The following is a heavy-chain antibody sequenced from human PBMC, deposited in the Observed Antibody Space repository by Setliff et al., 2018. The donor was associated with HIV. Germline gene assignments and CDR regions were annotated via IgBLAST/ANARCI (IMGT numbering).Heavy chain of an antibody. CDR2: IYYSGST. Sequence: ETLSLTCTVSGVSTSSSSYYWGWIRQPPGKGLDWIGYIYYSGSTYYNPPLKSRLTISVDTSKNQFSLNLNSVTAADTAIYYCARAPFPVAGFDYFDHWGQGTQVTVSS. V-gene: IGHV4-39*07. J-gene: IGHJ4*02. D-gene: IGHD6-19*01. CDR3: ARAPFPVAGFDYFDH. CDR1: GVSTSSSSYY.